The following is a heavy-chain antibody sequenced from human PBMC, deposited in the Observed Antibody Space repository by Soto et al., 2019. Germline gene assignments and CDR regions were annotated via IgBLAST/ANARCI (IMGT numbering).Heavy chain of an antibody. J-gene: IGHJ5*02. Sequence: GGSLRLSCPASGFTSSTYPMHWVPQASGKGLEYVSAISSNGGSTYYADSVKGRFTISRDNSKNTLYLQMGSLRAEDMAVYYCAREGYSGSFDPWGQGTLVTVSS. D-gene: IGHD1-26*01. CDR3: AREGYSGSFDP. CDR1: GFTSSTYP. CDR2: ISSNGGST. V-gene: IGHV3-64*02.